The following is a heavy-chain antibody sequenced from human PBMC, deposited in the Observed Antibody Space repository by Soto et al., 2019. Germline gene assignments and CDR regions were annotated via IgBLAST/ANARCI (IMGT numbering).Heavy chain of an antibody. V-gene: IGHV4-59*06. Sequence: PSETLSLTCTVSGGSISSYYWSWIRQPPGKGLEWIGYIYYSGSTYYNPSLKSRVTISVDTSKNQFSLKLSSVTAADTAVYYCASRDAVNTFHYGMDVWGQGTTVTVSS. J-gene: IGHJ6*02. D-gene: IGHD3-16*01. CDR1: GGSISSYY. CDR2: IYYSGST. CDR3: ASRDAVNTFHYGMDV.